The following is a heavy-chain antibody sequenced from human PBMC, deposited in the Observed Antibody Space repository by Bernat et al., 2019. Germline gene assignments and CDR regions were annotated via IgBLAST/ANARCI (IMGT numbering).Heavy chain of an antibody. CDR3: AREGGYSAFQSFHH. CDR2: INVGYGNT. V-gene: IGHV1-3*01. CDR1: GYTLTSHA. D-gene: IGHD5-12*01. J-gene: IGHJ1*01. Sequence: QGQLVQSGAEVKKPGASVKISCKASGYTLTSHAIHWVRQVPGQRLEWMGWINVGYGNTKYSQKFQDRVTITRGTSASTAYMEVSSLRSEDTAVYYCAREGGYSAFQSFHHWGQGTLVTVSS.